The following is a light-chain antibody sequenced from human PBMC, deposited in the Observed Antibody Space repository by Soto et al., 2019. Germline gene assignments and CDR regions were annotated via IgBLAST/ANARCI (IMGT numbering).Light chain of an antibody. CDR3: QQYNSYSGA. CDR1: QSVSSW. J-gene: IGKJ1*01. CDR2: KAS. Sequence: IQMTQSPSTLSASIGDRFTITCRASQSVSSWLAWYQQKPGKAPKLLIYKASTLKSGVPSRFSGSGSGTEFTLTISSLQPDDFATYYCQQYNSYSGAFGQGTKVDIK. V-gene: IGKV1-5*03.